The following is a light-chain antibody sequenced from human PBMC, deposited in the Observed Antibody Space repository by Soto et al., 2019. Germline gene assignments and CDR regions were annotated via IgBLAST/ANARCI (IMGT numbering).Light chain of an antibody. Sequence: EIVMTQSPATLSVSPGERATLSCRASQSVSSNLAWYQQKPGQAPRLLIYGASTRATGIPARFSGSGSWTEFTPTNSSLQSEDFAVYYCQQYKNWPPLTFCGGTKVEIK. CDR1: QSVSSN. CDR3: QQYKNWPPLT. V-gene: IGKV3-15*01. J-gene: IGKJ4*01. CDR2: GAS.